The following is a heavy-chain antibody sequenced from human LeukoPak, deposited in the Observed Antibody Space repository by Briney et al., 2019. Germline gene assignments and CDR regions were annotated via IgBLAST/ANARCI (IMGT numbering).Heavy chain of an antibody. J-gene: IGHJ3*02. Sequence: GRSLRLSCAASGFTFGTYWMSWVRQAPGKGREWVASIKADGSGKYYVDSLKGRFTISRDNAKNSLYLQMNSLRAEDTAVYYCAPHYYDTSPYLPLGAFHIWGQGAMVTVSS. V-gene: IGHV3-7*01. D-gene: IGHD3-22*01. CDR2: IKADGSGK. CDR3: APHYYDTSPYLPLGAFHI. CDR1: GFTFGTYW.